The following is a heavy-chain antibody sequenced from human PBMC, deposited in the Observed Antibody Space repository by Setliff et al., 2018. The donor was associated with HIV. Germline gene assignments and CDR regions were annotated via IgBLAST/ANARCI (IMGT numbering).Heavy chain of an antibody. CDR2: ISAYNGNT. CDR1: GYTFTSYG. CDR3: ARDRELLWFGELFSYYFDY. V-gene: IGHV1-18*01. Sequence: ASVKVSCKASGYTFTSYGISWVRQAPGQGLEWMGWISAYNGNTNYAQKLQGRVTMTTDTSTSTAYMELRSLRSDDTAVYYCARDRELLWFGELFSYYFDYWGQGTLVTVSS. J-gene: IGHJ4*02. D-gene: IGHD3-10*01.